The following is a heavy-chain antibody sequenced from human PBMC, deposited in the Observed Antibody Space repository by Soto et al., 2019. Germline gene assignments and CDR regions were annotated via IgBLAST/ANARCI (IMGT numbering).Heavy chain of an antibody. CDR1: GGSISSSNW. D-gene: IGHD6-6*01. J-gene: IGHJ4*01. CDR2: IYHSGST. Sequence: GSLRLSCAVSGGSISSSNWWSWVRQPPGKGLEWIGEIYHSGSTNYNPSLKSRVTISVDKSKNQFSLKLSSVTAADTAVYYCARAMGSSSGYYFDYWGHGTLVTVSS. CDR3: ARAMGSSSGYYFDY. V-gene: IGHV4-4*02.